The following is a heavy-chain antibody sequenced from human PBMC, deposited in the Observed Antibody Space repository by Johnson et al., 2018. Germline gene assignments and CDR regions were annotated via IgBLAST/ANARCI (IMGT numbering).Heavy chain of an antibody. V-gene: IGHV3-15*07. J-gene: IGHJ5*01. Sequence: EVQLVESGGGVVQPGGSLRLSCVASGFTLTDAWVNWVRQAPGKGLEWVGRIQSRPDCGTTDFAAPVKDRFIISRDDSKNTLSLVMTSLKIEDTAIYYCATESYNNNWYNYWGQGTLVTVSS. CDR1: GFTLTDAW. D-gene: IGHD1-14*01. CDR2: IQSRPDCGTT. CDR3: ATESYNNNWYNY.